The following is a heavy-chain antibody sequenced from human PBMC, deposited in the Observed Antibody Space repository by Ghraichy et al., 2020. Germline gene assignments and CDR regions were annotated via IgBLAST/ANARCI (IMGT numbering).Heavy chain of an antibody. CDR3: AKASYDSTTNYWGRLEDY. CDR2: ISNDGSNK. CDR1: GFTFSSYG. D-gene: IGHD3-22*01. J-gene: IGHJ4*02. V-gene: IGHV3-30*18. Sequence: GGSLRLSCAASGFTFSSYGMHWVRQAPGKGLEWVAVISNDGSNKYYADSVKGRFTISRDNSKNTLYLQMSSLKAEDTAVYYCAKASYDSTTNYWGRLEDYWGQGTLVTVSS.